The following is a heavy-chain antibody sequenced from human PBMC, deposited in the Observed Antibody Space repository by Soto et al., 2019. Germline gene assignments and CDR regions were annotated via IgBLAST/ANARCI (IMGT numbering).Heavy chain of an antibody. V-gene: IGHV3-23*01. J-gene: IGHJ3*02. D-gene: IGHD6-13*01. CDR1: GFTLSSFA. CDR3: AKDRDSSSWYDAFDI. CDR2: ISGSGGST. Sequence: GGSRRPSCAASGFTLSSFALSWVRQAQGRGLGWVSAISGSGGSTYYADSVKGRFTISRDNSKNTLYLQMNSLRAEDTAVYYCAKDRDSSSWYDAFDIWGQGTMVTVSS.